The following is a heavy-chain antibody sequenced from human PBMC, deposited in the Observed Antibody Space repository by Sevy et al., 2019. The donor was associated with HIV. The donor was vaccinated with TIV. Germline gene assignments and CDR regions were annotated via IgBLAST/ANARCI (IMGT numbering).Heavy chain of an antibody. CDR2: IYYSGRT. D-gene: IGHD3-10*01. Sequence: SETLSLTCTVSGGSISSYYWSWIRQPPGKGLEWIGYIYYSGRTNYNPSLKSRVTISVDTSKNQFSLKLSSVTAADTAVYYCARSSDYYGSGSYCLSYWGQGTLVTVSS. V-gene: IGHV4-59*01. CDR3: ARSSDYYGSGSYCLSY. CDR1: GGSISSYY. J-gene: IGHJ4*02.